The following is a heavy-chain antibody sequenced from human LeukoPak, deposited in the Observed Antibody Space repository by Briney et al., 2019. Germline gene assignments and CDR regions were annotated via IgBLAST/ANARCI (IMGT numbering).Heavy chain of an antibody. CDR2: IYASGNT. CDR3: ARHSAYVWGSPSAHFDY. CDR1: GGSISSYF. D-gene: IGHD3-16*01. J-gene: IGHJ4*02. Sequence: SETLSLTCTVSGGSISSYFWTWIRQPAGKPLEWVGRIYASGNTNYNPSLKSRVTISVDTSKNQFSLKLSSVTAADTAVYYCARHSAYVWGSPSAHFDYWGQGTLVTVSS. V-gene: IGHV4-4*07.